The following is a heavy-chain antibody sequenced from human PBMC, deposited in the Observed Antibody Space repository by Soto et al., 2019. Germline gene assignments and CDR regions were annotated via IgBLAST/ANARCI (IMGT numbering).Heavy chain of an antibody. Sequence: GGSLRLSCAASGFTFINYAMSWVLQAPGKGLEWVSTIASGGTPFYADSVKGRFTVSRDTSKSTLYLQMNSLGAEDTALYFCAKRNSSDWFFFDYWGRGTLVTVSS. V-gene: IGHV3-23*01. CDR3: AKRNSSDWFFFDY. J-gene: IGHJ4*02. D-gene: IGHD6-19*01. CDR1: GFTFINYA. CDR2: IASGGTP.